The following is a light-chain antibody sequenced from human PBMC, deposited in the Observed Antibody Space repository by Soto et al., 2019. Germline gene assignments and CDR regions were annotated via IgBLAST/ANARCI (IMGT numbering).Light chain of an antibody. J-gene: IGKJ1*01. CDR3: QQRSNWPPWT. V-gene: IGKV3-11*01. Sequence: EIVLTQSPATLSLSPGERATLSCRASQSVSSYLAWYQQKPGQAPRLLIYDASNRATGIPARFSGSGSGTDFTLTISSRAPEYFAVYYCQQRSNWPPWTFGQGTKVEIK. CDR1: QSVSSY. CDR2: DAS.